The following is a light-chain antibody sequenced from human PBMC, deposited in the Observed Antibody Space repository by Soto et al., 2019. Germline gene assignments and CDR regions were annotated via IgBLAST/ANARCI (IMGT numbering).Light chain of an antibody. V-gene: IGKV1-9*01. J-gene: IGKJ5*01. CDR2: AAS. Sequence: DSQMTQSPSILSASVGARCTSTGRASQSISSWLAWYQQKQGKXXNXXIYAASTLQSGVPSRFRGSGSGTDLTLTISSLKPEDFETYYCQQLNSYPITFGQGTRLEIK. CDR3: QQLNSYPIT. CDR1: QSISSW.